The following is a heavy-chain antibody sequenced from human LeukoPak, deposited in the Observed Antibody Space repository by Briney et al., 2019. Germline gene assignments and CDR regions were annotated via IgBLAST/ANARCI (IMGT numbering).Heavy chain of an antibody. V-gene: IGHV3-13*01. CDR2: IGTIGNT. CDR3: ARGGYYHDGGGVGAFDI. Sequence: GSLRLSCVASGFPFSSYDMHWVRQVTGKGLEWVSAIGTIGNTYYSGSVKGRFTISREDAKNSVFLQMNNLRAGDTAVYFCARGGYYHDGGGVGAFDIWALGTVVTVSS. J-gene: IGHJ3*02. CDR1: GFPFSSYD. D-gene: IGHD3-22*01.